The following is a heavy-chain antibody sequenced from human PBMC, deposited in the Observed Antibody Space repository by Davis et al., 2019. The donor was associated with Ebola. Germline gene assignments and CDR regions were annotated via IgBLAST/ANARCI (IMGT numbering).Heavy chain of an antibody. CDR1: EFTFSSYE. J-gene: IGHJ4*02. CDR3: AREAPSCGGDCLDY. Sequence: GESLKISCAASEFTFSSYEMNWVRQAPGKGLEWVLYIDSSASTTYYADSVKGRFTISRDNAKNSLFLQMNSLRAEDTAVYYCAREAPSCGGDCLDYWGPGTLLTVSS. CDR2: IDSSASTT. D-gene: IGHD2-21*01. V-gene: IGHV3-48*03.